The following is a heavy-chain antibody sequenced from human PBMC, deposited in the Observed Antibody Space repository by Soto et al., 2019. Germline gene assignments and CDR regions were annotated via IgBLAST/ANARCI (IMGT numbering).Heavy chain of an antibody. CDR3: SRATCSSGFDY. V-gene: IGHV1-46*01. J-gene: IGHJ4*02. Sequence: QVQLVQSGAEVKKPGASVKVSCKASGYTFAGYYMHWVRQAPGQGLEWVGIINPGGGSTSDAQRFQGRVTMTADTSTSTVYMELSSLRSDDTAVYYCSRATCSSGFDYWGQGTLVTVSS. CDR1: GYTFAGYY. D-gene: IGHD6-6*01. CDR2: INPGGGST.